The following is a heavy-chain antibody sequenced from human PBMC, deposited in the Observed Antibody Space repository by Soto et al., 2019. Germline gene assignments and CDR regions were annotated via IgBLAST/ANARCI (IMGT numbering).Heavy chain of an antibody. CDR3: ARHATYYDILSGYYLEY. Sequence: GESLKISCKASGYFFSRHWIGCVRQKPGKGLEWIGIIYPGDSDTRYSPSFQGQVTMSADKSSNTAYLQWSTLKASDTAMYYCARHATYYDILSGYYLEYWGQGTMVTVSS. CDR2: IYPGDSDT. V-gene: IGHV5-51*01. D-gene: IGHD3-9*01. CDR1: GYFFSRHW. J-gene: IGHJ4*02.